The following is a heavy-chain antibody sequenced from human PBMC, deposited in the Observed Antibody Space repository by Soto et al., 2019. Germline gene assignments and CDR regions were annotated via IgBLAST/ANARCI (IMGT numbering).Heavy chain of an antibody. CDR2: SYYNGFA. J-gene: IGHJ4*02. CDR3: ARGPTKLIY. V-gene: IGHV4-61*08. D-gene: IGHD2-8*01. Sequence: SETLSLTCTVSGDSVSSGGYYWSWLRQAPGKGLEWIGYSYYNGFANYNPSLKSRVTVSVDTSKNQFSLTLDSVTAADTAVYYCARGPTKLIYGSQGTLVTVS. CDR1: GDSVSSGGYY.